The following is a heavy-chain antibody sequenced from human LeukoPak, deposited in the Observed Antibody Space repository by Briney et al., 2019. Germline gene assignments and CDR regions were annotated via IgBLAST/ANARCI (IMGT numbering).Heavy chain of an antibody. CDR1: GGSFSGYY. D-gene: IGHD5-24*01. Sequence: SEPLSLTCAVCGGSFSGYYWSWIRQPPGKGLEWIGEINHSGSTNYNPSLKSRVTISVDTSKNQFSLKLSSVTAADTAVYYCARVRYGLQSNFHYWGQGTLVTVSS. V-gene: IGHV4-34*01. CDR2: INHSGST. J-gene: IGHJ4*02. CDR3: ARVRYGLQSNFHY.